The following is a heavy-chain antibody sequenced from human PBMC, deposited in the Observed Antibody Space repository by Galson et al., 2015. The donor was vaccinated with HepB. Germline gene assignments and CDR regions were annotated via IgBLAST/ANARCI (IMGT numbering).Heavy chain of an antibody. D-gene: IGHD2-2*01. V-gene: IGHV3-30*18. CDR1: GFTFSSYG. J-gene: IGHJ5*02. CDR2: ISYDGSNK. CDR3: AKEDRRYCSSTSCQGWFDP. Sequence: SLRLSCAASGFTFSSYGMHWVRQAPGKGLEWVAVISYDGSNKYYADSVKGRFTISRDNSKNPLYLQMNSLRAEDTAVYYCAKEDRRYCSSTSCQGWFDPWGQGTLVTVSS.